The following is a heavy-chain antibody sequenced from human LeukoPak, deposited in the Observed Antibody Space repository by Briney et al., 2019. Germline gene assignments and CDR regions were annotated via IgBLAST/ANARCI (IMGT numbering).Heavy chain of an antibody. CDR3: ARGPSIAARYDAFDI. CDR1: GFTFSNAW. CDR2: ISSSGNTI. J-gene: IGHJ3*02. V-gene: IGHV3-48*04. D-gene: IGHD6-6*01. Sequence: GGSLRLSCAASGFTFSNAWMTWVRQAPGKGLEWVSYISSSGNTISYADSVKGRSTISRDNAKNSLYLQVISLRAEDTAVYYCARGPSIAARYDAFDIWGQGTMVTVSS.